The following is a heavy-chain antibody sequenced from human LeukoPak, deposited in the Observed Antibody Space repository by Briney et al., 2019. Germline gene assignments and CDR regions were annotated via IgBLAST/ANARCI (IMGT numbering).Heavy chain of an antibody. Sequence: GGSLRLSCAASEFSVGSNYMTWVRQAPGKGLEWVSLIYSGGSTYYADSVKGRFTISRDNSKNTLYLQMNSLRAEDTAVYYCAKGEDYYDSTGGLGDFDYWGQGALVTVSS. CDR3: AKGEDYYDSTGGLGDFDY. D-gene: IGHD3-22*01. J-gene: IGHJ4*02. CDR1: EFSVGSNY. CDR2: IYSGGST. V-gene: IGHV3-66*01.